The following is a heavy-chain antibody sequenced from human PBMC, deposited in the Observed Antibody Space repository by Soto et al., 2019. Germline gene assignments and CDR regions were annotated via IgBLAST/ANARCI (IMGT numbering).Heavy chain of an antibody. CDR3: AREEADHYCFAP. J-gene: IGHJ5*02. D-gene: IGHD2-15*01. CDR2: ISSSSSTI. V-gene: IGHV3-48*01. CDR1: GFTFSSYS. Sequence: EVQLVESGGGLVQPGGSLRLSCAASGFTFSSYSMNWVRQAPGKGLEWVSYISSSSSTIYYADSVKGRFTISRDNAKNSLSLPMTGLRADDTAVYYCAREEADHYCFAPWGQGTLVTVSS.